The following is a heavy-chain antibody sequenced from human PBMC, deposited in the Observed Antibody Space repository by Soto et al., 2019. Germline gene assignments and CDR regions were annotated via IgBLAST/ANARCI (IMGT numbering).Heavy chain of an antibody. J-gene: IGHJ6*02. CDR1: GYTFTSYG. CDR3: ASLPYCSSTSCYGDYYYYGMDV. D-gene: IGHD2-2*01. CDR2: ISAYNGNT. V-gene: IGHV1-18*01. Sequence: QVQLVQSGAEVKKPGASVKVSCKASGYTFTSYGISWVRQAPGQGLAGMGWISAYNGNTNYAQKLQGRVTMTTETSTSTAYMELRSLRSADTAVYYCASLPYCSSTSCYGDYYYYGMDVWGQGTTVTVSS.